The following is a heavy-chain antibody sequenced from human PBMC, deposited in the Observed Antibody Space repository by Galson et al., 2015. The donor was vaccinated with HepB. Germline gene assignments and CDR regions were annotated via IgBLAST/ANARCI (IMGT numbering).Heavy chain of an antibody. V-gene: IGHV1-2*06. CDR3: ARGGRIAARPSDY. D-gene: IGHD6-6*01. CDR2: INPNSGGT. J-gene: IGHJ4*02. Sequence: SVKVSCKASGYTFTGYYMHWVRQAPGQGLEWMGRINPNSGGTNYAQRFQGRVTMTRDTSISTAYMELSRLRSDDTAVYYCARGGRIAARPSDYWGQGTLVTVSS. CDR1: GYTFTGYY.